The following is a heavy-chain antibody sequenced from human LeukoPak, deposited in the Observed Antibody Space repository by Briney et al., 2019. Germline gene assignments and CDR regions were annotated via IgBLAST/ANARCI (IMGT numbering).Heavy chain of an antibody. CDR3: ARGGVLSLDS. CDR1: VFTFSSYW. CDR2: INRDGSST. J-gene: IGHJ4*02. V-gene: IGHV3-74*01. Sequence: GGSLRLSCAASVFTFSSYWMHWVRQAPGKGLVWVSRINRDGSSTTYADSVKGRFTLSRDNAKNTLYLQMNSLRAEDTAVYYCARGGVLSLDSWGQGTLVTVSS. D-gene: IGHD2-8*02.